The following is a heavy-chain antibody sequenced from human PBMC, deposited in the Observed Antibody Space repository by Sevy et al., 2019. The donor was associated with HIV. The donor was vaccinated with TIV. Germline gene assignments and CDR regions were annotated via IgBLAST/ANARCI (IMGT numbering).Heavy chain of an antibody. J-gene: IGHJ4*02. CDR1: GFIFDDFG. D-gene: IGHD2-21*02. V-gene: IGHV3-20*04. CDR3: AREKSCSGACYHFDN. CDR2: IDWNGGST. Sequence: GGSLRLSCAASGFIFDDFGMSWVRQVPGKGLEWVSSIDWNGGSTTYADSVKGRFTISRDNAKNSLDLQMNSLRAEDTALYYCAREKSCSGACYHFDNWGRGTLVTVSS.